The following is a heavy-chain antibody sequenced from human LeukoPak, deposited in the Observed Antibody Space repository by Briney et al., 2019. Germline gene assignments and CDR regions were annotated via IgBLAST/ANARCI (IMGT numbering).Heavy chain of an antibody. CDR2: INPSDGFT. CDR1: GFSITDYF. D-gene: IGHD3/OR15-3a*01. CDR3: ARAVDQDFDY. Sequence: ASVRVACKTSGFSITDYFMHWVRQAPGHGLEWTGMINPSDGFTRQAQKFEGRVTITSDTSTSTVYMEMSSLTSEDTAVYYCARAVDQDFDYWGQGTLVTVSS. J-gene: IGHJ4*02. V-gene: IGHV1-46*01.